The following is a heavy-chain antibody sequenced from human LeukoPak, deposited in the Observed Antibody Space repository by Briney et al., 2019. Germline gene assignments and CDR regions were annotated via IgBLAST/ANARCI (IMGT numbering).Heavy chain of an antibody. J-gene: IGHJ5*02. CDR1: GYTFTGYY. D-gene: IGHD6-19*01. V-gene: IGHV1-2*06. Sequence: ASVKVSCKASGYTFTGYYMHWVRQAPGQGLEWMGRINPNSGGTNYAQKVQARVTMTRDTSISTAYLELSRLSSDDTAVYYCARGYSSGWYKSTYNWFDPWGQGTLVTVSS. CDR2: INPNSGGT. CDR3: ARGYSSGWYKSTYNWFDP.